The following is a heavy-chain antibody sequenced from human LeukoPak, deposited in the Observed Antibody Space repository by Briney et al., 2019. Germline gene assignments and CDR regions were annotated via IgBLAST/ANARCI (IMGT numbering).Heavy chain of an antibody. V-gene: IGHV3-9*01. CDR3: ARAIGVTCISTSCYSFDY. CDR2: ISWNSGSI. Sequence: PGGSLRLSCAASGFIFDDYAIHWVRQAPGKGLEWVSGISWNSGSIGYADSVTGRFTISRDNAKNSLYLQMNSLRTEDTALYYCARAIGVTCISTSCYSFDYWGQGTLVTVSS. J-gene: IGHJ4*02. CDR1: GFIFDDYA. D-gene: IGHD2-2*02.